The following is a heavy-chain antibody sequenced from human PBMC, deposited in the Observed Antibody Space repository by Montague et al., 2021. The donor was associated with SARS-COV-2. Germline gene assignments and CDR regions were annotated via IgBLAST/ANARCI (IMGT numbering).Heavy chain of an antibody. V-gene: IGHV3-53*04. CDR3: ARDLTYGSGRSYYYYGMDV. CDR1: GFTVSSNY. CDR2: IYSGVST. J-gene: IGHJ6*02. D-gene: IGHD3-10*01. Sequence: SLRLSCAASGFTVSSNYMSWVRQAPGKGLEWVSVIYSGVSTYYADSVKGRFTISRHNSKNTLYLQMNSLGAEDTAVYYCARDLTYGSGRSYYYYGMDVWGQGTTVTVSS.